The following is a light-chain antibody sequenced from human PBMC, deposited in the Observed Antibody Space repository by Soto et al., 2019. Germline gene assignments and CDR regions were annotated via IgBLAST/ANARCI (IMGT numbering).Light chain of an antibody. J-gene: IGKJ1*01. CDR1: QSISSSY. CDR2: GAS. Sequence: EIVLTRSPGTLYFSPGQRATLSCRASQSISSSYLGWYQPKPGQAPRLLIYGASSRATGIPDRFSGSGSGTDFTLTISRLEPEDGAVYYCQQYGISPRTFGQGTKVDIK. CDR3: QQYGISPRT. V-gene: IGKV3-20*01.